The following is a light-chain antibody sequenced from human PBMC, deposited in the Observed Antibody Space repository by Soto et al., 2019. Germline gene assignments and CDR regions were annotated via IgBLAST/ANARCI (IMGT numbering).Light chain of an antibody. V-gene: IGKV3-20*01. J-gene: IGKJ5*01. Sequence: EIVLTQSPGTLSFSPGERATLSCRASQSVSSSYLAWYQQKPGQAPRLLIFAASSRASGIPDRFSGSGSGTDFTLTISSLQPEDFATYYCQQSYSTPITFGQGTRLEIK. CDR3: QQSYSTPIT. CDR1: QSVSSSY. CDR2: AAS.